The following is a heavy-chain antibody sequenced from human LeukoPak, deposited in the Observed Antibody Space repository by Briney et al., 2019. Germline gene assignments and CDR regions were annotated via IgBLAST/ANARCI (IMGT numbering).Heavy chain of an antibody. Sequence: PGRSLRLSCADSGFTFSSYGMHWVRQAPGKGLEWVAVISYDGNNKYYADSVKGRFTVSRDNSKNTLYLQMNSLRAEDTAVYYCARDMPDYYDSSGYYRLSGHFDYWGQGTLVTVSS. D-gene: IGHD3-22*01. CDR1: GFTFSSYG. CDR3: ARDMPDYYDSSGYYRLSGHFDY. J-gene: IGHJ4*02. V-gene: IGHV3-30*03. CDR2: ISYDGNNK.